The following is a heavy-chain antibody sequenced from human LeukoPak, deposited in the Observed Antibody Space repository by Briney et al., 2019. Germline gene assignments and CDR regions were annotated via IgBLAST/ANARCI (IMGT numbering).Heavy chain of an antibody. D-gene: IGHD4-17*01. CDR3: ARDIAGTTDDY. Sequence: GRSLRLSCAASGFTFSSYAMYWVRQAPGKGLEWVAVISYDGSNKYYADSVKGRFTISRDNSKNTLYLQMNSLRAEDTAVYYCARDIAGTTDDYWGQGTLVTVSS. J-gene: IGHJ4*02. CDR1: GFTFSSYA. CDR2: ISYDGSNK. V-gene: IGHV3-30*01.